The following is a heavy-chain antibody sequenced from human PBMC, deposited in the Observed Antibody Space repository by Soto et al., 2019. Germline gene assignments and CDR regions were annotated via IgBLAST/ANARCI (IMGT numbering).Heavy chain of an antibody. J-gene: IGHJ5*02. CDR1: GFTFSSYW. CDR3: ARGLRYSSGYNWFDP. Sequence: VGSLRLSCAASGFTFSSYWMHWVRQAPGKGLVWVSRINSDGSSTSYADSVKGRFTISRDNAKNTLYLQMNSLRAEDTAVYYCARGLRYSSGYNWFDPWGQGTLVTVSS. V-gene: IGHV3-74*01. D-gene: IGHD6-19*01. CDR2: INSDGSST.